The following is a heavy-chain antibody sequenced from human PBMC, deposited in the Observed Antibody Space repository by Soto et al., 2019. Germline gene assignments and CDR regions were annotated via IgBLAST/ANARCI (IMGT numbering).Heavy chain of an antibody. CDR1: GGTFSSYA. J-gene: IGHJ4*02. CDR2: IIPIFGTA. V-gene: IGHV1-69*06. D-gene: IGHD3-22*01. CDR3: AREFQYDSGGFHELYF. Sequence: SVKVSCKASGGTFSSYAISWVRQAPGQGLEWMGGIIPIFGTANYAQKFQGRVTITADKSTSTAYMELSSLRSDDTAVYYCAREFQYDSGGFHELYFWGQGTLVTVSS.